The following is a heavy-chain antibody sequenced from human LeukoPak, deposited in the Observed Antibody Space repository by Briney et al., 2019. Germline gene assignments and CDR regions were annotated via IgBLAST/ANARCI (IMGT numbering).Heavy chain of an antibody. CDR3: AKDIDTGLASGMDV. J-gene: IGHJ6*02. V-gene: IGHV3-9*01. Sequence: GRSLRLSCAASGFTFDDYAMHWVRQAPGKGLEWVSGISWDSSNRGYADSLKGRFTISRDNAKNSLYMQMNSLRAEDTALYYCAKDIDTGLASGMDVWGQGTTVTVSS. CDR1: GFTFDDYA. D-gene: IGHD5-18*01. CDR2: ISWDSSNR.